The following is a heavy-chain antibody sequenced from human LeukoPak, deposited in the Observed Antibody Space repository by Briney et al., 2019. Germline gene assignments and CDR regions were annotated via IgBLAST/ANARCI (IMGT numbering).Heavy chain of an antibody. CDR2: ISWNSGSI. D-gene: IGHD6-13*01. J-gene: IGHJ5*02. CDR1: GFTFDDYA. CDR3: AARIAAAAPWGFDP. Sequence: GGSLRLSCAASGFTFDDYAMHWVRQAPGKGLEWVSGISWNSGSIGYADSVKGRFTISRDNAKNSLYLQMNSLRAEDTALYYCAARIAAAAPWGFDPWGQGTLVTVSS. V-gene: IGHV3-9*01.